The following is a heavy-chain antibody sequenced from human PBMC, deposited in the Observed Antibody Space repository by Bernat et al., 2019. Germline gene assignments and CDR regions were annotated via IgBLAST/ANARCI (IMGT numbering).Heavy chain of an antibody. CDR1: GGTFSSYA. J-gene: IGHJ2*01. Sequence: QVQLVQSGAEVKKPGSSVKVSCKASGGTFSSYAISWVRQAPVQGLEWMGGIIPILGTANYAQKCQGRVTITADKSTSTAYMELSSLRSEDTAVYYCARGATYYYDSSGCPSPNWYFDLWGRGTLVTVSS. CDR3: ARGATYYYDSSGCPSPNWYFDL. CDR2: IIPILGTA. V-gene: IGHV1-69*06. D-gene: IGHD3-22*01.